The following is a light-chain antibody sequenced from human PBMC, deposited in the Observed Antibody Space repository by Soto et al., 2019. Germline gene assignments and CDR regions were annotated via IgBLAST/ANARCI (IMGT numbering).Light chain of an antibody. J-gene: IGKJ5*01. V-gene: IGKV3-20*01. Sequence: EIVLTQSPATLSLSPGERATLSCRASQSVSSYLAWYQQKPGQAPRLLISGASTRAAGILDRFSGSGAGTEFTLTISSLEPEDFAVYYCQQYGKSTITFGQGTRLEIK. CDR1: QSVSSY. CDR3: QQYGKSTIT. CDR2: GAS.